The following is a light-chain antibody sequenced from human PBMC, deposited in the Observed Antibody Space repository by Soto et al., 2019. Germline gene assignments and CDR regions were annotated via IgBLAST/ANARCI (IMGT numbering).Light chain of an antibody. V-gene: IGLV1-40*01. CDR1: SSNIGARYD. J-gene: IGLJ3*02. CDR3: QSHDSSLIGWV. Sequence: QSVLTQPPSVSGAPGQRVTISCTGSSSNIGARYDVHWYQQRPGTAPKLLIYGNNNRPSGVPDRFSGSKSGTSASLAITGLQAEDEADYYCQSHDSSLIGWVFGGGTKLTVL. CDR2: GNN.